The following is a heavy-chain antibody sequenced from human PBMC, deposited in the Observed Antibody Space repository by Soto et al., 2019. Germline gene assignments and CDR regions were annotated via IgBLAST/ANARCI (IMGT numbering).Heavy chain of an antibody. CDR1: GGSFSGYY. CDR2: INHSGST. J-gene: IGHJ6*02. V-gene: IGHV4-34*01. D-gene: IGHD3-10*01. Sequence: SETLSLTCAVYGGSFSGYYWSWIRQPPGKGLEWIGEINHSGSTNYNPSLKSRVTISVDTSKNQFSLKLSSVTAADTAVYYCARGRKLWFGELLERYYYYGMDVWGQGTTVTVSS. CDR3: ARGRKLWFGELLERYYYYGMDV.